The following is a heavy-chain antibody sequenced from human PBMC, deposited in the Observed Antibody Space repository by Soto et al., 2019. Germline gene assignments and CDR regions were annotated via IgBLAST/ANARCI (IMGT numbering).Heavy chain of an antibody. Sequence: EVQLLESGGGLVQPGGSLRLSCAASGFTFSSYAMSWVRQAPGKGLEWVSTVSGGDGSTYYADSVKGRFTISRDNSKNTLYLQMNSLRAEDTAVYYCAIGLERFSYWGQGTLVTVSS. CDR2: VSGGDGST. CDR3: AIGLERFSY. V-gene: IGHV3-23*01. J-gene: IGHJ4*02. D-gene: IGHD1-1*01. CDR1: GFTFSSYA.